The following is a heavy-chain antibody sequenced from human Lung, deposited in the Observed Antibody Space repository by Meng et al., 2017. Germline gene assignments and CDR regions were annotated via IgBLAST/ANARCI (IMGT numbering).Heavy chain of an antibody. CDR1: GGSFSDYY. CDR3: ARGPTTMAHDFDY. J-gene: IGHJ4*02. D-gene: IGHD4-11*01. Sequence: QVQLPQGGAGLLKPSETLSLPSVVSGGSFSDYYWSWIRQPPGKGLEWIGEINHSGSTNYNPSLESRATISVDTSQNNLSLKLSSVTAADSAVYYCARGPTTMAHDFDYWGQGTLVTVSS. CDR2: INHSGST. V-gene: IGHV4-34*01.